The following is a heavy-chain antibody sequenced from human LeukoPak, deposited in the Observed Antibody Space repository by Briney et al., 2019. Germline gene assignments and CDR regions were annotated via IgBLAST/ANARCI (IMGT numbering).Heavy chain of an antibody. D-gene: IGHD1-26*01. CDR3: ASRELGY. J-gene: IGHJ4*02. CDR2: INPDSGVT. Sequence: ASVKVSCKTSGYTFTGYFMHWVRQAPGQGLEWLGWINPDSGVTKYAQKFQGRVTMTRDTSISTAYMELSRLRSDDTAVYYCASRELGYWGQGTLVTISS. CDR1: GYTFTGYF. V-gene: IGHV1-2*02.